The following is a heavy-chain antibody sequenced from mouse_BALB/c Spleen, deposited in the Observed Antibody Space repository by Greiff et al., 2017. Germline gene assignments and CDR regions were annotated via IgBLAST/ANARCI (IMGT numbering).Heavy chain of an antibody. CDR1: GYSFTGYY. D-gene: IGHD1-1*02. CDR3: ARGGLTCYYAMDY. J-gene: IGHJ4*01. Sequence: LVKTGASVKLSCKASGYSFTGYYMHWVKQSHGKSLEWIGYISCYNGATSYNQKFKGKSTFTVDTSSSTAYMQFNSLTSEDSAVYYCARGGLTCYYAMDYWGQGTSVTVSS. V-gene: IGHV1S34*01. CDR2: ISCYNGAT.